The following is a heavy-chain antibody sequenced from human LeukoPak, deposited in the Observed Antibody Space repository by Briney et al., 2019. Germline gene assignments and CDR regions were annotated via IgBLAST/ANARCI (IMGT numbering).Heavy chain of an antibody. CDR2: INSDGSST. Sequence: PGGSLRLSCAASGFTFSSYWMHWVRRAPGKGLVWVSRINSDGSSTSYADSVKGRFTISRDNAKNTLYLQMNSLRAEDTAVYYCAVLVGTTTVDYWGQGTLVTVSS. CDR1: GFTFSSYW. CDR3: AVLVGTTTVDY. V-gene: IGHV3-74*01. J-gene: IGHJ4*02. D-gene: IGHD1-26*01.